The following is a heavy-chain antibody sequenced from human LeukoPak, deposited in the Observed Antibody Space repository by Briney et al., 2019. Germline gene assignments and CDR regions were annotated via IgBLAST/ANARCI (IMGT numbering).Heavy chain of an antibody. V-gene: IGHV4-30-2*01. Sequence: SQTLSLTCAVSGGSLSSGGYSWSWIRQPPGKGLEWIGYIYHSGSTYYNPSLKSRVTISVDRSKNQFSLKLSSVTAADTAVYYCASYGDSYFDYWGQGTLVTVSS. J-gene: IGHJ4*02. D-gene: IGHD4-17*01. CDR3: ASYGDSYFDY. CDR2: IYHSGST. CDR1: GGSLSSGGYS.